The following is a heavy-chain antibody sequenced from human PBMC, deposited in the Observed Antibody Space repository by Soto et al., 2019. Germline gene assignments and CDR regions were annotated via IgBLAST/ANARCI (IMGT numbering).Heavy chain of an antibody. D-gene: IGHD1-20*01. CDR2: IIPIFGTA. J-gene: IGHJ6*02. V-gene: IGHV1-69*01. CDR1: RVAFSKFI. CDR3: AKVRYISPMCYYYGMDV. Sequence: QAQLEQSGGEVKKPGSSVKVSCKASRVAFSKFIVTWVRQAPGLGLEWVGGIIPIFGTANYAQKFQGRVTITADESTSTSYMEVNNLRSEDTAVYYCAKVRYISPMCYYYGMDVWGQGTTVTVSS.